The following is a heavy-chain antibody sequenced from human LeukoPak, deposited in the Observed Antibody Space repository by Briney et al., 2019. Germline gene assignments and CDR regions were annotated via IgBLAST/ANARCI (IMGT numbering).Heavy chain of an antibody. CDR3: AKDDMVRGVIAYGMDV. J-gene: IGHJ6*02. D-gene: IGHD3-10*01. CDR1: GFTFDDYA. Sequence: GGSLRLSCAASGFTFDDYAMHWVRQAPGKGLEWVSGISWNGDNIGYADSVKGRFTISRDNAKNSLYLQMNILRPEDTALYYCAKDDMVRGVIAYGMDVWGQGTTVTVSS. CDR2: ISWNGDNI. V-gene: IGHV3-9*01.